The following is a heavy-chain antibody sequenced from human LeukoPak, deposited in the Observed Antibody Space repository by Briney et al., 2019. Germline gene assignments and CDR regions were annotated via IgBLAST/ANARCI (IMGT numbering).Heavy chain of an antibody. J-gene: IGHJ4*02. CDR3: AKTTWSPRWYEDPFDY. Sequence: GGSLRLSCAASGFTFSSYAMSWVRQAPGKGLEWVSAISGSGGSTYYADSVKGRFTISRDNSKNTLYLQMNSLRAEDTAVYYCAKTTWSPRWYEDPFDYWGQGTLVTVSS. CDR1: GFTFSSYA. CDR2: ISGSGGST. V-gene: IGHV3-23*01. D-gene: IGHD4-23*01.